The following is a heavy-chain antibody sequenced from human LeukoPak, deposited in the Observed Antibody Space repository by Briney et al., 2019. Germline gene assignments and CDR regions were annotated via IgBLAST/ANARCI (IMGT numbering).Heavy chain of an antibody. CDR1: GATFSSYA. D-gene: IGHD3-10*01. V-gene: IGHV1-69*04. CDR3: ARDQGSGSYGADY. CDR2: IIPILGIA. J-gene: IGHJ4*02. Sequence: SEKLSRKASGATFSSYAFSWVRQAPRQGHGWVGRIIPILGIANYAQKFQSRVTITADKSTSTAYMELSSLRAEDTAVYYCARDQGSGSYGADYWGQGTLVTVSS.